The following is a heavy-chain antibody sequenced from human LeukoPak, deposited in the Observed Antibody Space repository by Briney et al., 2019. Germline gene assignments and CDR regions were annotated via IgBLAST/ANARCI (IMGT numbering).Heavy chain of an antibody. Sequence: ASVKVSCKASGGTFSSYAISWVRQAPGQGLEWMGGIIPIFGTANYAQKFQGRVTITADESTSTAYMELSSLRSEDTAVYYCARGEWDLSDTAMVECAFDIWGQGTMVTVSS. CDR3: ARGEWDLSDTAMVECAFDI. CDR2: IIPIFGTA. CDR1: GGTFSSYA. D-gene: IGHD5-18*01. V-gene: IGHV1-69*13. J-gene: IGHJ3*02.